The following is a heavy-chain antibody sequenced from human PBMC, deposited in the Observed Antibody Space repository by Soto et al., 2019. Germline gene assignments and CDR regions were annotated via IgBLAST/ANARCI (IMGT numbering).Heavy chain of an antibody. V-gene: IGHV4-4*02. J-gene: IGHJ4*02. CDR2: IYYSGGT. D-gene: IGHD6-19*01. CDR1: GDSINSNYC. CDR3: ARDAGWGLGD. Sequence: QVQLQESGPGLVRPSGTLSLTCAVSGDSINSNYCWTWVRQPPGKGLEWIAEIYYSGGTSYNPSLESRVTISMHKSKNQFSLNLTSVTAADTAMYYCARDAGWGLGDWGQGTLVTVSS.